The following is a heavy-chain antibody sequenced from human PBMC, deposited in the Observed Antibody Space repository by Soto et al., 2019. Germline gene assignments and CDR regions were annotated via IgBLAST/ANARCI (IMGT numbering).Heavy chain of an antibody. Sequence: GGSLRLSCAASGFTFSSYGMHWVRQAPGKGLEWVAVISYDGSNKYYADSVKGRFTISRDNSKNTLYLQMNSLRAEDTAVYYCMRAGMYSSSSGFDYWGQGTLVTVSS. J-gene: IGHJ4*02. CDR2: ISYDGSNK. CDR3: MRAGMYSSSSGFDY. V-gene: IGHV3-30*03. D-gene: IGHD6-6*01. CDR1: GFTFSSYG.